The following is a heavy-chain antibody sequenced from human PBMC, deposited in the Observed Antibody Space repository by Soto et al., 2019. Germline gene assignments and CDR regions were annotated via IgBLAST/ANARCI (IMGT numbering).Heavy chain of an antibody. D-gene: IGHD2-21*02. CDR2: IYPGDSDT. Sequence: GESLKISCKGSGYSFTSYWIGWVRQMPGKGLEWMGIIYPGDSDTRYSPSFQGQVTLSADKSISTAYLQWSSLKASDTAMYYCARHSPYFGGDCYPGYYYYGMDVWGQGTTVTVSS. J-gene: IGHJ6*02. CDR1: GYSFTSYW. V-gene: IGHV5-51*01. CDR3: ARHSPYFGGDCYPGYYYYGMDV.